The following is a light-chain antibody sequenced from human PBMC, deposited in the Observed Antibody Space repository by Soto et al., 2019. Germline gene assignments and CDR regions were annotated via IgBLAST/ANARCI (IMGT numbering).Light chain of an antibody. Sequence: DIQMTQSASSLSASVGDRVTITCRASQTISSHLNWYQQKPGKAPKLLIFAASTLQSGVPSRFSGSGSGTEFTLTISSLQPEDFATYYCQQSYSTPLTFGGGTKVDIK. CDR1: QTISSH. J-gene: IGKJ4*01. V-gene: IGKV1-39*01. CDR2: AAS. CDR3: QQSYSTPLT.